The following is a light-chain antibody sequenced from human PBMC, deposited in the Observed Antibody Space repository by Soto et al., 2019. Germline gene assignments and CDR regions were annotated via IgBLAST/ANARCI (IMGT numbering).Light chain of an antibody. J-gene: IGLJ2*01. CDR2: DVS. CDR1: SSDVGGYNY. CDR3: SSYTSSSTLVV. V-gene: IGLV2-14*01. Sequence: QSALTQPASVSGSPGQSITISCTGTSSDVGGYNYVSWYQQHLDKAPKLMIYDVSNRPSGVSNRFSGSKSGNTASLTISGLQAEDEADYYCSSYTSSSTLVVFGGGTKLTVL.